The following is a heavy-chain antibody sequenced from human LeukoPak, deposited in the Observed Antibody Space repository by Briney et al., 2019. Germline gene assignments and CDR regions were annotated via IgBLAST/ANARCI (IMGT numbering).Heavy chain of an antibody. CDR1: GFTFSSYA. CDR2: ISGSGGST. V-gene: IGHV3-23*01. D-gene: IGHD2-15*01. Sequence: GGSLRLCCAASGFTFSSYAMSWVRQAPGKGLEWLSDISGSGGSTYYADTVKGRFTISRDNSKNTLYLQTNSLRAEDTAVYYCAKPGDCSGGSCYSGYWGQGTLVTVSS. CDR3: AKPGDCSGGSCYSGY. J-gene: IGHJ4*02.